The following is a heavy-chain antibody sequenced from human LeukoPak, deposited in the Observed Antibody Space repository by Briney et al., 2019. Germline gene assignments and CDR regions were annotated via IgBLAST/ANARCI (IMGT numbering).Heavy chain of an antibody. CDR1: GFTFSSYE. CDR2: ISTSGSTI. J-gene: IGHJ4*02. D-gene: IGHD6-13*01. CDR3: ARSSSWRGSRGGRNY. V-gene: IGHV3-48*03. Sequence: GGSLRLSCAASGFTFSSYEMNWVRQAPGKGLEWVSYISTSGSTIYYADSVKGRFTISRDNAKNSLYLQMSSLRAEDTAVYYCARSSSWRGSRGGRNYWGQGTLVTVSS.